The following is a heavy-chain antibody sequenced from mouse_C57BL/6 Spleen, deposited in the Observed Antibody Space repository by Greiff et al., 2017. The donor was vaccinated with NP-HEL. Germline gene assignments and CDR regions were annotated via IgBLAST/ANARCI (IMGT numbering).Heavy chain of an antibody. D-gene: IGHD1-1*01. J-gene: IGHJ4*01. CDR2: IHPNSGST. Sequence: LQQPGAELVKPGASVKLSCKASGYTFTSYWMHWVKQRPGQGLEWIGMIHPNSGSTNYNEKFKSKATLTVDKSSSTAYMQLSSLTSEDSAVYYCARRVGSSYAMDYWGQGTSVTVSS. V-gene: IGHV1-64*01. CDR3: ARRVGSSYAMDY. CDR1: GYTFTSYW.